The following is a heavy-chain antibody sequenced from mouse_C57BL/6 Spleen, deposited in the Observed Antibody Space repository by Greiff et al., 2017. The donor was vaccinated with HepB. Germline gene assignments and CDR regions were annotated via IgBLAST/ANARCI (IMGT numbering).Heavy chain of an antibody. CDR1: GYTFTDYT. CDR3: ARRGAHYGYEAD. J-gene: IGHJ3*01. Sequence: EVQLQQSGPELVKPGASVTIPCKASGYTFTDYTMDWVKQSHVQSLEWIGDINPNNGGTIYTQKFKDKATLTVDKSSSTAYMELSSLTSEDTAVYYCARRGAHYGYEADWGQGTLVTVSA. CDR2: INPNNGGT. V-gene: IGHV1-18*01. D-gene: IGHD2-2*01.